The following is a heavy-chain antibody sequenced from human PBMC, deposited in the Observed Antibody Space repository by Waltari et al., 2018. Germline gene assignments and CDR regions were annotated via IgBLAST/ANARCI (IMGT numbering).Heavy chain of an antibody. Sequence: EVHLLESGGGLIQQGGSLRLCCVASEFTFSNYAMSWVRQAPGKGLECVSVIGGDGDTTYFADFVQGRFTISRDNSKNILYLQMNSLRAEDTAVYYCARAHGDNSAWKYYFDSWGQGTLVTVSS. CDR1: EFTFSNYA. CDR3: ARAHGDNSAWKYYFDS. D-gene: IGHD6-19*01. V-gene: IGHV3-23*01. J-gene: IGHJ4*02. CDR2: IGGDGDTT.